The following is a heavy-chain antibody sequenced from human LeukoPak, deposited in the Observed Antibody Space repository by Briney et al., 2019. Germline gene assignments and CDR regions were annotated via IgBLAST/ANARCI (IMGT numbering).Heavy chain of an antibody. J-gene: IGHJ4*02. CDR3: ARVTVYDYVWGSYRPKGKRAFDY. D-gene: IGHD3-16*02. CDR2: INHSGST. CDR1: GFTFGSYA. V-gene: IGHV4-34*01. Sequence: GSLRLSCAASGFTFGSYAMNWVRQPPGKGLEWIGEINHSGSTNYNPSLKSRVTISVDTSKNQFSLKLSSVTAADTAVYYCARVTVYDYVWGSYRPKGKRAFDYWGQGTLVTVSS.